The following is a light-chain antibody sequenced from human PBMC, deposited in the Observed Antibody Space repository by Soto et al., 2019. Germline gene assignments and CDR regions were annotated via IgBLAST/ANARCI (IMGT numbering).Light chain of an antibody. V-gene: IGLV1-44*01. CDR3: AAWDDSLNGPVV. CDR1: SSNIGSNT. J-gene: IGLJ2*01. CDR2: SNN. Sequence: QSVLTHPPSASGTPGQRVTISCSGSSSNIGSNTVNWYQQLPGTAPKLLIDSNNQRPSGVPDRFSGSKSGTSASLAISGLQSEDEADYYCAAWDDSLNGPVVFGGGTKLTVL.